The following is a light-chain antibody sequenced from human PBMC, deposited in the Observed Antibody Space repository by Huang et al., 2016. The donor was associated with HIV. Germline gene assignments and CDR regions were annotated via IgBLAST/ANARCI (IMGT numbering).Light chain of an antibody. Sequence: EIVLTQFPATLSLSPGERATLSCRASQSVRGDLAWYQHKSGQAPRLVIHDASNRATGIPTRFSGSGSGTDFTLTISSLEPEDFAVYYCQQSSKSITFGQGTRLEIK. V-gene: IGKV3-11*01. CDR1: QSVRGD. CDR2: DAS. CDR3: QQSSKSIT. J-gene: IGKJ5*01.